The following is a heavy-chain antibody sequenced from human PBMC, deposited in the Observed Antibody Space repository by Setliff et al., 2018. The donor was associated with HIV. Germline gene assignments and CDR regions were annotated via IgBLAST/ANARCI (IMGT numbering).Heavy chain of an antibody. V-gene: IGHV4-61*09. CDR3: ARHAVPHYYDSSGPS. Sequence: SETLSLTCTVSGGSIGSGYYYWSWIRQPAGEGLEWIGHIFTSGSTTYNPSLKSRVSISLDTSKNQFSLKLNSVTAADTAVYYCARHAVPHYYDSSGPSWGPGTLVTVSS. CDR1: GGSIGSGYYY. J-gene: IGHJ5*02. D-gene: IGHD3-22*01. CDR2: IFTSGST.